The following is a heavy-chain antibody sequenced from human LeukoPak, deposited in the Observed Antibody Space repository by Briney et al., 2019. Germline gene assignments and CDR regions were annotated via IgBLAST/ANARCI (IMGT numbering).Heavy chain of an antibody. J-gene: IGHJ4*02. V-gene: IGHV3-23*01. CDR3: AKDIGDILTGFQGAFDY. Sequence: GGSLRLSCAAYGFTFSNYAMRWVRQAPGKGLEWVSGISGSGDIAYYADSVKGRFTISRDNSKNTLYLQMNSLRAEDTALYYCAKDIGDILTGFQGAFDYWGQGTLVTVSS. CDR2: ISGSGDIA. D-gene: IGHD3-9*01. CDR1: GFTFSNYA.